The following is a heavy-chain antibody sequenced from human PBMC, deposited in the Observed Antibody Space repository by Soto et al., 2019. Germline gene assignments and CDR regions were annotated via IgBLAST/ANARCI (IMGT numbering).Heavy chain of an antibody. CDR1: GGSIRSSSYY. J-gene: IGHJ4*02. CDR3: ARVNEYSSGWYGIDY. Sequence: PSETLSLTCTVSGGSIRSSSYYWGWIRQPPGKGLEWIGSIYYSGSTYYNPSLKSRVTISVDTSKNQFSLKLSSVTAADTAVYYCARVNEYSSGWYGIDYWGQGTLVTVSS. CDR2: IYYSGST. D-gene: IGHD6-19*01. V-gene: IGHV4-39*01.